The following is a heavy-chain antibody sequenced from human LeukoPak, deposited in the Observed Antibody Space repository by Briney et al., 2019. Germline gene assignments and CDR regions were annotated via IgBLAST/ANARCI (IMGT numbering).Heavy chain of an antibody. J-gene: IGHJ5*02. D-gene: IGHD3-9*01. V-gene: IGHV1-18*01. CDR3: ARDIYDILTGSTRWFDP. CDR2: ISAYNGNT. Sequence: GASVKVSCKASGYTFSSYGISWVRQAPGQGLEWMGWISAYNGNTNYAQKLQGRVTMTTDTSTSTAYMELRSLRSDDTAVYYCARDIYDILTGSTRWFDPWGQGTLVTVSS. CDR1: GYTFSSYG.